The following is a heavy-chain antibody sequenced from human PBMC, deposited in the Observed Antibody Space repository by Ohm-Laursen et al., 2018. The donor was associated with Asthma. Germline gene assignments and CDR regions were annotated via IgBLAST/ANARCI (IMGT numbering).Heavy chain of an antibody. J-gene: IGHJ4*02. Sequence: SLRHGCLPAGLTLRNYARHWVGPAAGKGLEWVEGGGRYYDWGLKYYADSVNGRFTVSRDDSKNTLYVQMNSLRSDDTSVYYCARYLIEWYLPAFDFWGQGTLVTVSS. CDR2: GGRYYDWGLK. CDR3: ARYLIEWYLPAFDF. D-gene: IGHD3-3*01. CDR1: GLTLRNYA. V-gene: IGHV3-30-3*01.